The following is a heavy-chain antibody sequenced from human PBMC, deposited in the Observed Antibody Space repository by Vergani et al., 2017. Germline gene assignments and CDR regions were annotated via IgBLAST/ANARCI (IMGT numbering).Heavy chain of an antibody. D-gene: IGHD7-27*01. CDR3: VRGGRGDNGDCWSRLGP. CDR2: IRYDGSNK. J-gene: IGHJ5*02. CDR1: GFTFSSYG. V-gene: IGHV3-30*02. Sequence: QVQLVESGGGVVQPGGSLRLSCAASGFTFSSYGMHWVRQAPGKGLEWVAFIRYDGSNKYYADSVKGRFTIYKDNTVDMLSLQMNSLRPDDTAVYYCVRGGRGDNGDCWSRLGPWGQGTRVIVSS.